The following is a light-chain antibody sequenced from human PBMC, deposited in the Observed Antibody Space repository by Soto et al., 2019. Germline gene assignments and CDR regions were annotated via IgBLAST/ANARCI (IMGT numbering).Light chain of an antibody. CDR3: ISYTSSNTYV. CDR2: EVS. CDR1: SSDVGGYKY. V-gene: IGLV2-14*01. Sequence: QSALTRPASVSGSPGQSITISCTGTSSDVGGYKYVSWYQQHPGKGPKLMIYEVSNRPSGVSDRFSGSKSGNTASLTISGLQAEDESDYYCISYTSSNTYVFGTGTKVTVL. J-gene: IGLJ1*01.